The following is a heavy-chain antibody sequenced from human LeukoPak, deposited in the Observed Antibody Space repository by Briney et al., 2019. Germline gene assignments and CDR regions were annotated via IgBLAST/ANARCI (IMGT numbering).Heavy chain of an antibody. CDR2: INAGNGYT. Sequence: ASVKVSCKASGYTFTSYAIHWVRQAPGQSLEWMGWINAGNGYTKYSQRFQGRVTITRDTSASTSYMELSSLRSEDTAVYYCARERESGSYDSSGPYSFDYWGQGTLVTVSS. D-gene: IGHD3-22*01. J-gene: IGHJ4*02. CDR1: GYTFTSYA. V-gene: IGHV1-3*01. CDR3: ARERESGSYDSSGPYSFDY.